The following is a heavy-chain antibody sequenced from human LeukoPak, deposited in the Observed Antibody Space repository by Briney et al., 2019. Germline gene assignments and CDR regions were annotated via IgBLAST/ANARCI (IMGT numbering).Heavy chain of an antibody. V-gene: IGHV3-48*01. CDR3: ARGSTYYDSSGQVPFDY. Sequence: GGSLRLSCAASGFTFSTYSMNWVRQAPGKGLEWVSYISSSSSTKYYADSVKGRFTISRGNAKNSLYLQLNSLRAEDTAVYYCARGSTYYDSSGQVPFDYWGQGTLVTVSS. J-gene: IGHJ4*02. CDR2: ISSSSSTK. CDR1: GFTFSTYS. D-gene: IGHD3-22*01.